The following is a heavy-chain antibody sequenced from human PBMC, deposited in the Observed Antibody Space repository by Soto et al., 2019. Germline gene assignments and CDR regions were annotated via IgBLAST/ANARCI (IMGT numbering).Heavy chain of an antibody. J-gene: IGHJ4*02. CDR2: INAGNGNT. V-gene: IGHV1-3*01. CDR3: ARDFGSGSYWEL. CDR1: GYTFTSYA. Sequence: ASVKVSCKASGYTFTSYAMHWVRQAPGQRLEWMGWINAGNGNTKYSQKFQGRVTITRDTSASTAYMELSSLRPEDTAVYYCARDFGSGSYWELWGQGTLATVSS. D-gene: IGHD3-10*01.